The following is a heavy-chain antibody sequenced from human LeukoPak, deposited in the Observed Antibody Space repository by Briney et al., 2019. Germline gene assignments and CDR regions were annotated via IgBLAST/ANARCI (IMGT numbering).Heavy chain of an antibody. D-gene: IGHD6-19*01. CDR1: GFTFADYA. J-gene: IGHJ4*02. CDR2: ISNSGATV. V-gene: IGHV3-48*03. Sequence: PGGSLRLSCAASGFTFADYAMNWVRQAPGKGLEWLSYISNSGATVYYADSVKGRFSISRDNAKNSLDLQMTSLRAEDTGIYYCARGPRAYTSGWYYFDSWGRGTLVTVSS. CDR3: ARGPRAYTSGWYYFDS.